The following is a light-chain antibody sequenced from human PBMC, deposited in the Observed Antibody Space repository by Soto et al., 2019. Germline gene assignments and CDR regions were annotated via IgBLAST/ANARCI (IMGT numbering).Light chain of an antibody. CDR3: AAWDDRLTGHVV. CDR2: SNN. CDR1: RFNIGSNS. V-gene: IGLV1-44*01. Sequence: QSVLTQPPSASGTPGQRVTISCSGSRFNIGSNSVNWYQQLPGAAPKLLIYSNNQRPSGVPDRFSGSKSGTSASLAISGLQSEDEADYYCAAWDDRLTGHVVFGGGTKVTVL. J-gene: IGLJ2*01.